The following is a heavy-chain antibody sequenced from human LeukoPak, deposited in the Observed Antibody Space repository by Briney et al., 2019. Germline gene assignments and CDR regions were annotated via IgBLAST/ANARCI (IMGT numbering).Heavy chain of an antibody. D-gene: IGHD3-22*01. CDR1: GGSIRSYY. CDR3: ARGDSSGFARPFDY. Sequence: PSETLSLTCTVSGGSIRSYYWGWIRQPAGKGLEWIGRIYSSGSTNCNPSLKSRVTMSVDTSKNQFSLKVRSVTAADTAMYYCARGDSSGFARPFDYWGQGTLVTVSS. J-gene: IGHJ4*02. V-gene: IGHV4-4*07. CDR2: IYSSGST.